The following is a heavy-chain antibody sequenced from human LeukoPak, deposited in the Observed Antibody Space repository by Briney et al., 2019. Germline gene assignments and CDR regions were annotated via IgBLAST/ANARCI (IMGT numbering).Heavy chain of an antibody. D-gene: IGHD3-22*01. CDR1: GFIFSNYW. V-gene: IGHV3-7*03. CDR3: AALVVNTFDY. J-gene: IGHJ4*02. Sequence: GGSLRLSCAASGFIFSNYWMSWVRQAPGKGLEWVANIKQDGTEKDYVASVRGRFTISRDNAKNSLYLQVNSLRAEDTAVYYCAALVVNTFDYWGQGTLVTVSS. CDR2: IKQDGTEK.